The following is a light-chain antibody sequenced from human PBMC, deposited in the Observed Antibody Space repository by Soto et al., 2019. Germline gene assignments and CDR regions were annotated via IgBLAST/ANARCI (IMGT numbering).Light chain of an antibody. CDR1: QSVNSN. CDR2: GAS. V-gene: IGKV3D-15*01. J-gene: IGKJ2*01. Sequence: EVVMTQSPATLSVSPGERGTLSFRASQSVNSNLAWYQRKPGQAPRLLIDGASTRATGIPARFSGSGSGTEFTLTISSLQSEDFAVYYCQQYNNWPYTFGQGTKLEIK. CDR3: QQYNNWPYT.